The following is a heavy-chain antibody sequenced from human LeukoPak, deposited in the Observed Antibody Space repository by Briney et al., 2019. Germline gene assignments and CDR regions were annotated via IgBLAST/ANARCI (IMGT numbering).Heavy chain of an antibody. CDR3: AGDSSSWYYYYYMDV. J-gene: IGHJ6*03. CDR1: GFTFSSYW. Sequence: GGSLRLSCAASGFTFSSYWMSWVRQAPGKGLEWAANIKQDGSEKYYVDSVKGRFTTSRDNAKNSLYLQMNSLRAEDTAVYYCAGDSSSWYYYYYMDVWGKGTTVTVSS. D-gene: IGHD6-13*01. V-gene: IGHV3-7*01. CDR2: IKQDGSEK.